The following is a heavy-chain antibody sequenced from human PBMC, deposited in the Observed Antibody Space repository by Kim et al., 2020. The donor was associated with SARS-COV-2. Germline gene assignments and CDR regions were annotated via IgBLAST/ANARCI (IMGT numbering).Heavy chain of an antibody. CDR3: ARDLTSPTLYYYYGMDV. CDR1: GGSISSGGYY. D-gene: IGHD2-2*01. J-gene: IGHJ6*02. CDR2: IYYSGST. Sequence: SETLSLTCTVSGGSISSGGYYWSWIRQHPGKGLEWIGYIYYSGSTYYNPSLKSRVTISVDTSKNQFSLKLSSVTAADTAVYYCARDLTSPTLYYYYGMDVWGQGTTVTVSS. V-gene: IGHV4-31*03.